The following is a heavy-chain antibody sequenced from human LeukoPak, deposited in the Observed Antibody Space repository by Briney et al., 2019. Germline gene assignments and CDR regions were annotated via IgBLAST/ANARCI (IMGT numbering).Heavy chain of an antibody. V-gene: IGHV3-48*03. CDR2: ISSSGSTI. D-gene: IGHD2-2*01. J-gene: IGHJ6*04. Sequence: PGGSLRLSCAASGFTFSSYEMNWVRQAPGKGLEGGSYISSSGSTIYYADSVKGRFTISRDNAKNSLYLQMNSLRAEDTAVYYCAREGVVVPMDVWGKGTTVTVSS. CDR1: GFTFSSYE. CDR3: AREGVVVPMDV.